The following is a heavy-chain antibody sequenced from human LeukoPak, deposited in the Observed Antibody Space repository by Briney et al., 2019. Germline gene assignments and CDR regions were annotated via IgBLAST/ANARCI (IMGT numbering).Heavy chain of an antibody. CDR2: IIPILGIA. J-gene: IGHJ6*02. V-gene: IGHV1-69*04. Sequence: SVTVSCKASGGTFSSYAISWVRQAPGQGLEWMGRIIPILGIANYAQKFQGRVTITADKSTSTAYMELSSLRSEDTAVYYCARGVTDSMDVWGQGTTVTVSS. CDR1: GGTFSSYA. CDR3: ARGVTDSMDV.